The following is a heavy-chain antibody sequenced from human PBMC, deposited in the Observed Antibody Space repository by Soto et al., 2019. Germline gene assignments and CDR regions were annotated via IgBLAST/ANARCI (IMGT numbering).Heavy chain of an antibody. CDR1: GFTFGDYA. J-gene: IGHJ3*02. Sequence: PGGSLRLSCAASGFTFGDYAMHWVRQVQGKGLEWVSGFKWNSGDVGYLDSVKGRFTISRDNAANSLYLQMNSLRAEDTAVYYCARDPSPVYSNVWYDVFDIWGRGTMVTVSS. CDR2: FKWNSGDV. V-gene: IGHV3-9*01. CDR3: ARDPSPVYSNVWYDVFDI. D-gene: IGHD6-19*01.